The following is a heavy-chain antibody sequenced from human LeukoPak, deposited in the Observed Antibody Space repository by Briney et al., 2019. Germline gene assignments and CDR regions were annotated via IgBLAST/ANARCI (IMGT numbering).Heavy chain of an antibody. V-gene: IGHV5-51*01. J-gene: IGHJ4*02. CDR1: XYSFTSYW. Sequence: SLQIXCKGSXYSFTSYWIGWVRQVPGKGLEWMGIIYPGDSDTRYSPSFQGQVTISADKSISTAYLQWSSPKASDTAMYYCARQSIAGRPPDYWGQGTLVTVSS. CDR2: IYPGDSDT. D-gene: IGHD6-6*01. CDR3: ARQSIAGRPPDY.